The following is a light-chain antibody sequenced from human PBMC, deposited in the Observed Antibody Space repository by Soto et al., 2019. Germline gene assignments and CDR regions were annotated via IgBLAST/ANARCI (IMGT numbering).Light chain of an antibody. Sequence: PSTLSGSVGYRVTITCRASQTISSWLAWYQQKPGKAPKLLIYKASTLKSGVPSRFSGSGSGTEFTLTISSLQPEDFASYYCLQDYGDSWTFGQGTKVDIK. CDR3: LQDYGDSWT. V-gene: IGKV1-5*03. CDR1: QTISSW. J-gene: IGKJ1*01. CDR2: KAS.